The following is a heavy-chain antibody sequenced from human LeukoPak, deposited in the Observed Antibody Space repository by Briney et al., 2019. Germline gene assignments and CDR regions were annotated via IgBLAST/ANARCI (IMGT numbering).Heavy chain of an antibody. CDR3: ARGSRFGVVGRDAFDI. CDR2: ISISSNYI. Sequence: GGTLRLSCAASGITFSSYGMSWVRQAPGKGLEWVSSISISSNYIYYADSVKGRFTISRDNAKNSLYLQVNSLRAEDTAVYYCARGSRFGVVGRDAFDIWGQGTVVTVSS. CDR1: GITFSSYG. D-gene: IGHD3-3*01. J-gene: IGHJ3*02. V-gene: IGHV3-21*01.